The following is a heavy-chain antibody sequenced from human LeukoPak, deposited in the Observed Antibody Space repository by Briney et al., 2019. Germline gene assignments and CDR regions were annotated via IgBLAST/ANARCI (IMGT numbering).Heavy chain of an antibody. CDR3: ARDGQWFGEFYDY. Sequence: PGGSLRLSCAATGFTFSDYYMSWIRQAPGKGLEWISYISSFGTTKFYADAVKGRFTVSRDNAKNSLYLQMNSLRVEDTAVYYCARDGQWFGEFYDYWGQGTLVTVSS. CDR2: ISSFGTTK. J-gene: IGHJ4*02. V-gene: IGHV3-11*04. D-gene: IGHD3-10*01. CDR1: GFTFSDYY.